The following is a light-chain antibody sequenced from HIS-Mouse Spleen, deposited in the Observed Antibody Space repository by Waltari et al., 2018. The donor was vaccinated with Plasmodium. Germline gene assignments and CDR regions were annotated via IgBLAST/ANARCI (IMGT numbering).Light chain of an antibody. CDR3: AAWDDSLSGPV. CDR2: RNK. V-gene: IGLV1-47*01. J-gene: IGLJ2*01. CDR1: SSNLGRTY. Sequence: QSVLTQPPSASGTPGQRVTISCSGSSSNLGRTYFTWYQRLPGPAPKLLIYRNKQRPSGVPDRFSGSKSGTSASLAISGLRSEDEADYYCAAWDDSLSGPVFGGGTKLTVL.